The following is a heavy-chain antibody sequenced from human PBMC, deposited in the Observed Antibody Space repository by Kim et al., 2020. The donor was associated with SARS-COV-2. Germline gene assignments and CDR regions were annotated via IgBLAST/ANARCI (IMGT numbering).Heavy chain of an antibody. CDR1: GFTFSSYN. D-gene: IGHD4-17*01. J-gene: IGHJ4*02. CDR2: ISSDATYI. Sequence: GGSLRLSCAASGFTFSSYNMNWVRQAPGKGLEWVSSISSDATYIYYTDSVRGRFTISRDNAKNSLYLQMNYLGPEDTSVYFCTRDYREGLRWNQGPDYWGQGTLVTVSS. V-gene: IGHV3-21*01. CDR3: TRDYREGLRWNQGPDY.